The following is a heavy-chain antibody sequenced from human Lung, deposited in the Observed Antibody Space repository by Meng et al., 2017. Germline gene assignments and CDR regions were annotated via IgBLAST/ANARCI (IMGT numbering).Heavy chain of an antibody. V-gene: IGHV3-30*04. Sequence: VPLVASGGSVGQPGTSLRLSCVASGFSFSTYPVHWVRQAPGKGLQWVAIIAHDGYNKDYADSVKGRFTIYRDNSKNTLSLEINDLRVEDTAVYYCTRRGNWGSAFDIWGQGTMVTVSS. D-gene: IGHD3-16*01. J-gene: IGHJ3*02. CDR2: IAHDGYNK. CDR3: TRRGNWGSAFDI. CDR1: GFSFSTYP.